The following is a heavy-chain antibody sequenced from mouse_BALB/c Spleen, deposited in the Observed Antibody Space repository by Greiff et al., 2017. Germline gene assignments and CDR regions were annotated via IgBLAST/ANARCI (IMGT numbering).Heavy chain of an antibody. J-gene: IGHJ2*01. V-gene: IGHV1-4*01. CDR2: INPSSGYT. CDR3: AREGPVVGFDY. CDR1: GYTFTSYT. Sequence: VQRVESGAELARPGASVKMSCKASGYTFTSYTMHWVKQRPGQGLEWIGYINPSSGYTNYNQKFKDKATLTADKSSSTAYMQLSSLTSEDSAVYYCAREGPVVGFDYWGQGTTLTVSS.